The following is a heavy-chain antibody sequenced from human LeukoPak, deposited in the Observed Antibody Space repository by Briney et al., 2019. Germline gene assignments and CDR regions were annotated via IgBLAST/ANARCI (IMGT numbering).Heavy chain of an antibody. CDR3: ARESGSYHGNDY. D-gene: IGHD1-26*01. V-gene: IGHV1-2*06. J-gene: IGHJ4*02. CDR2: INPNNGGT. CDR1: GYTFTGYY. Sequence: ASVKVSCKASGYTFTGYYMHWVRQAPGQGLEWMGRINPNNGGTNCAQKFQGRVTMTGDTSISTAYMELSSLRSEDTAVYYCARESGSYHGNDYWGQGTLVTVSS.